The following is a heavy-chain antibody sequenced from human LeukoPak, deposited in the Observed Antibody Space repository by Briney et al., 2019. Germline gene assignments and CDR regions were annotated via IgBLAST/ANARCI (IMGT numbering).Heavy chain of an antibody. CDR1: GFTFNSYA. D-gene: IGHD6-6*01. CDR2: ISDSGGNT. V-gene: IGHV3-23*01. CDR3: ARHRSSWLIDY. J-gene: IGHJ4*02. Sequence: GGSLRLSCAAPGFTFNSYAMSWVRQAPWERLQWVSGISDSGGNTYYADSVRGRFTISRDNSKNTLYLQMNSLRAEDTAVYYCARHRSSWLIDYWGRGTLVTVSS.